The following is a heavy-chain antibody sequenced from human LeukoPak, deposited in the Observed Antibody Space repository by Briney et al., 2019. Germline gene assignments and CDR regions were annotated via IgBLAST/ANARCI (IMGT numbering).Heavy chain of an antibody. D-gene: IGHD3-9*01. V-gene: IGHV3-48*02. CDR2: ISASSSTM. J-gene: IGHJ5*02. CDR3: ARALRSTGNWFDP. Sequence: GGSLRLSCAASGFTFSTYSMNWVRQAPGKGLEWVSYISASSSTMYYADSVKGRFTVSRDNAKNSLYLQMNSLRDDDTALYYCARALRSTGNWFDPWGQGTLVIVSS. CDR1: GFTFSTYS.